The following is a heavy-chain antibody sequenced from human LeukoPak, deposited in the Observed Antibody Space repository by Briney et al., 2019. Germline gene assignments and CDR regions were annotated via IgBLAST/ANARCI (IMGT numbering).Heavy chain of an antibody. D-gene: IGHD6-13*01. CDR3: ARDYSSPGNFDY. Sequence: MAGGSLRLSCAASGFGFSDSYMSWIRQTPGKGLEWVSSISSSSSYIYYADSVKGRFTISRDNAKNSLYLQMNSLRAEDTAVYYCARDYSSPGNFDYWGQGTLVTVSS. CDR2: ISSSSSYI. CDR1: GFGFSDSY. V-gene: IGHV3-11*06. J-gene: IGHJ4*02.